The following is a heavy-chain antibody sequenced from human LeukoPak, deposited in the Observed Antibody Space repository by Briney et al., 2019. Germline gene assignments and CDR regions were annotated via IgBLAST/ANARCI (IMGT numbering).Heavy chain of an antibody. D-gene: IGHD3-10*01. J-gene: IGHJ4*02. Sequence: SETLSLTCAVYGGSFSGYYWSWIRQPPGKGLEWIGEINHSGSTNYNPSLKSRVTISVDTSKNQFSLKLSSVTAADTAVYYCARLTAQYYYGSGSYYNRRVQPAFDYWGQGTLVTVSS. CDR3: ARLTAQYYYGSGSYYNRRVQPAFDY. CDR1: GGSFSGYY. V-gene: IGHV4-34*01. CDR2: INHSGST.